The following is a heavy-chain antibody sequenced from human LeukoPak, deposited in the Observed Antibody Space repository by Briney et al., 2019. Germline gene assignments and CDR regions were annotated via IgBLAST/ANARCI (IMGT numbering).Heavy chain of an antibody. CDR3: AKDLDDYNTLPPFFQH. CDR2: ISGGGTTT. Sequence: PGGSLRLSCAASGFTFNNYAMSWVRQAPGKGLEWVSTISGGGTTTYSADSVKGRFTTSRDNSKNTLYLQMHSLRAEDTAVYYCAKDLDDYNTLPPFFQHWGQGTVVTVSS. V-gene: IGHV3-23*01. CDR1: GFTFNNYA. J-gene: IGHJ1*01. D-gene: IGHD5-24*01.